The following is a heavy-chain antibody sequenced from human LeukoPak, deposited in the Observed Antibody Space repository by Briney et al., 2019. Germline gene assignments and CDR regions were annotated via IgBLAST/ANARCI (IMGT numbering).Heavy chain of an antibody. V-gene: IGHV3-30*04. CDR2: ISYDGSNK. Sequence: PGRSLRLSCAASGFTFSSYAMHWVRQAPGKGLEWVAVISYDGSNKYYADSVKGRFTISRDNSKNTLYLQMNSLRAEDTAVFYCAKVESGYSSGWYYFDYWGQGTLVTVSS. D-gene: IGHD6-19*01. J-gene: IGHJ4*02. CDR1: GFTFSSYA. CDR3: AKVESGYSSGWYYFDY.